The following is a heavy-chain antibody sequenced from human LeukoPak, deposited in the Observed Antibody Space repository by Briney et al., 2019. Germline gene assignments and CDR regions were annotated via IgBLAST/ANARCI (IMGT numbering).Heavy chain of an antibody. CDR3: ARESAVGYGSFDY. CDR1: DFTFGAYY. CDR2: IRGDGRET. V-gene: IGHV3-7*03. D-gene: IGHD6-19*01. Sequence: GESLRLSCAASDFTFGAYYMSWVRQAPGKGLEWVANIRGDGRETFYADFLRGRFSIFRDNARNSVSLQLNSLSAEDTGVYYCARESAVGYGSFDYWGQGTLVTVSS. J-gene: IGHJ4*02.